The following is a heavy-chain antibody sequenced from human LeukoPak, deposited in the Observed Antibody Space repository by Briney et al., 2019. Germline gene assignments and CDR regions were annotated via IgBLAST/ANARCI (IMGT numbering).Heavy chain of an antibody. CDR3: ARDRLGYFDY. CDR2: IYTSGST. J-gene: IGHJ4*02. V-gene: IGHV4-61*02. Sequence: KPSETLSLTCTVSGGSISSGSYYWSWIRQPAGKGLEWIGRIYTSGSTNYNPSLKSRVTISVDTSKNQFSLKLSSVTAADTAVYYCARDRLGYFDYWGQGTLVTASS. CDR1: GGSISSGSYY. D-gene: IGHD3-10*01.